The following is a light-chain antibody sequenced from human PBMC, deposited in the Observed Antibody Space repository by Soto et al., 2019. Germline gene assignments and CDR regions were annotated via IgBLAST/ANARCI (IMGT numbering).Light chain of an antibody. J-gene: IGLJ2*01. CDR1: SSNVGNNA. V-gene: IGLV1-36*01. CDR2: YDD. CDR3: AVWDDSLNGVV. Sequence: QSVLTQPPSVSEAPRQRVTISCSGGSSNVGNNAVNWYQQLPGKAPKLLIYYDDLLPSGVSDRFSGSKSGTSASLAISGLQSEDEADYYCAVWDDSLNGVVFGGGTKVTVL.